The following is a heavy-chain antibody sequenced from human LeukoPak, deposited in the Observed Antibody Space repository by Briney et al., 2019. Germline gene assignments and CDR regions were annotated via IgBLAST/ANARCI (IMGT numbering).Heavy chain of an antibody. D-gene: IGHD3-10*01. Sequence: GGSLRLSCAASGFIFSDYGMHWVRQAPGKGLEWVSAISGSGGYTYYADSVKGRFTISRDNSKNTLYLQMNSLRAEDTAVYYCAKDFDGSGSSFYYFDYWGQGTLVTVSS. J-gene: IGHJ4*02. CDR1: GFIFSDYG. V-gene: IGHV3-23*01. CDR3: AKDFDGSGSSFYYFDY. CDR2: ISGSGGYT.